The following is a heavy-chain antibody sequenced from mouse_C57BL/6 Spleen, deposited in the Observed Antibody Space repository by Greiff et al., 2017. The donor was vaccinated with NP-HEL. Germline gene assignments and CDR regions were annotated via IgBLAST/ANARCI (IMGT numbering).Heavy chain of an antibody. V-gene: IGHV1-18*01. J-gene: IGHJ1*03. CDR1: GYTFTDYN. D-gene: IGHD1-1*01. CDR2: INPNNGGT. Sequence: EVQLQESGPELVKPGASVKIPCKASGYTFTDYNMDWVKQSHGKSLEWIGDINPNNGGTIYNQKFKGKATLTVDKSSSTAYMELRSLTSEDTAVYYCARRWAYYGSLYWYFDVWGTGTTVTFSS. CDR3: ARRWAYYGSLYWYFDV.